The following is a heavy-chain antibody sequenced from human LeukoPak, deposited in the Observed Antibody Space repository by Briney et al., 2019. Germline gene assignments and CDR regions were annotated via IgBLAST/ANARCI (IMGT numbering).Heavy chain of an antibody. CDR2: ISAYNGQT. CDR1: GYTFTSYA. D-gene: IGHD7-27*01. J-gene: IGHJ4*02. V-gene: IGHV1-18*01. Sequence: ASVKVSCKASGYTFTSYAISWVRQAPGQGLEWMGWISAYNGQTNYAQKLQGRVTMTTDTSTSTAYLELRSLRSEDTAVYYCVGGAPNWGFDYWGQGTLVIVSS. CDR3: VGGAPNWGFDY.